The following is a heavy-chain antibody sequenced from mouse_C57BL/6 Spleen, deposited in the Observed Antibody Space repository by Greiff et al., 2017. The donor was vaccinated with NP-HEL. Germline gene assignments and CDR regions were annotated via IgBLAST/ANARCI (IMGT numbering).Heavy chain of an antibody. Sequence: LVESGPELVKPGASVKISCKASGYTFTDYYINWVKQRPGQGLEWIGWIFPGSGSTYYNEKFKGKATLTVDKSSSTAYMLLSSLTSEDSAVYFCARSSYSNRYYAMDYWGQGTSVTVSS. V-gene: IGHV1-75*01. D-gene: IGHD2-5*01. J-gene: IGHJ4*01. CDR2: IFPGSGST. CDR1: GYTFTDYY. CDR3: ARSSYSNRYYAMDY.